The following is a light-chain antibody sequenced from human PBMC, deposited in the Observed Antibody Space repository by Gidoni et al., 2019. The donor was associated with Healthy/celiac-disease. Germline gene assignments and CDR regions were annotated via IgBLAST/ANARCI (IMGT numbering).Light chain of an antibody. CDR1: QSVSSN. CDR3: QQYNNWPPTT. V-gene: IGKV3-15*01. CDR2: GAS. J-gene: IGKJ2*01. Sequence: EIVLPQSPATLSVSPGERATLSCRASQSVSSNLAWYQQKPGQAPRLLIYGASTRATGIPARFSGSGSGTECTLTISSLQSEDFAVYYCQQYNNWPPTTFGQXTKLEIK.